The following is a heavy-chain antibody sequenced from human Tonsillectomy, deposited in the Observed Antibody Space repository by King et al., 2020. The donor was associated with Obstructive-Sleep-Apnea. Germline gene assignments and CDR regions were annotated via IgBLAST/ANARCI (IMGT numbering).Heavy chain of an antibody. J-gene: IGHJ4*02. Sequence: QLVQSGGGLVKPGGSLRLSCAASGFTFSSYSMNWVRQAPGKGLEWVSSISSSSSYIYYADSVKGRFTISRDNAKNSLYLQMNSLRAEDTAVYYCARGSFGDVVTGFDYWGQGTLVTVSS. CDR3: ARGSFGDVVTGFDY. V-gene: IGHV3-21*01. D-gene: IGHD2-8*02. CDR2: ISSSSSYI. CDR1: GFTFSSYS.